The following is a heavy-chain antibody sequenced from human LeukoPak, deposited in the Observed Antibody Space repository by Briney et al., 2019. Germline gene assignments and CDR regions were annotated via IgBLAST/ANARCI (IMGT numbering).Heavy chain of an antibody. CDR3: AKDAPREVLTGYNWLDP. CDR1: GFTFDDYA. D-gene: IGHD3-9*01. V-gene: IGHV3-9*01. J-gene: IGHJ5*02. CDR2: ISWNSGTI. Sequence: GGSLRLSCAASGFTFDDYAMHWVRQAPGKGLEWVSGISWNSGTIAYADSVKGRFTISRDNSKNTLYLQMNSLRAEDTAVYYCAKDAPREVLTGYNWLDPWGQGTLVTVSS.